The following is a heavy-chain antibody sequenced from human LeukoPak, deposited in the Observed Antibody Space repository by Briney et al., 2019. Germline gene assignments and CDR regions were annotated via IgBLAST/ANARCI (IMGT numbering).Heavy chain of an antibody. CDR3: ARTGSGTGYFDY. CDR2: IDWDDDK. J-gene: IGHJ4*02. CDR1: GFSLSTTGMC. V-gene: IGHV2-70*11. D-gene: IGHD2-2*01. Sequence: ESGPTLVNPTQTLTLTCTFSGFSLSTTGMCVSWIRQPPGKALEWLARIDWDDDKYYSTSLKTRLTISKDTSKNQVVLTMTNMDPVDTATYYCARTGSGTGYFDYWGQGTLVTVSS.